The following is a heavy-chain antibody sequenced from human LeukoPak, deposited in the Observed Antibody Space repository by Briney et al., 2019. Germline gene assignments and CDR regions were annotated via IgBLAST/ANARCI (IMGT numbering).Heavy chain of an antibody. CDR3: ARDTYDFWSGYWPN. Sequence: SETLSLTCTVSGGSISSGSYYWSWIRQPAGKGLEWIGRIYTSGSTNYNPSLKSRVTISVDTSKNQFSLKLSSVTAADTAVYYCARDTYDFWSGYWPNWGQGTLVTVSP. CDR1: GGSISSGSYY. J-gene: IGHJ4*02. CDR2: IYTSGST. V-gene: IGHV4-61*02. D-gene: IGHD3-3*01.